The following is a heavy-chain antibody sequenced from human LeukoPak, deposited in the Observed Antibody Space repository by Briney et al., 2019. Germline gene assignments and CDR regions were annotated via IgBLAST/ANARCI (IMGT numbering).Heavy chain of an antibody. CDR3: ARRYCSSTSCLLDY. CDR2: MSFDGSDK. Sequence: GRSLRLSCAASGFTFSNYAMHWVRQAPGKGLEWVAFMSFDGSDKYYADSVKGRFTISRDNSKNSLYLQMNSLRAEDTAVYYCARRYCSSTSCLLDYWGQGTLVTVSS. J-gene: IGHJ4*02. V-gene: IGHV3-30-3*01. CDR1: GFTFSNYA. D-gene: IGHD2-2*01.